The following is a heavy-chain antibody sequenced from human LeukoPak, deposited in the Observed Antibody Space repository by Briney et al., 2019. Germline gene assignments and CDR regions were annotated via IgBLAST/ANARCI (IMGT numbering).Heavy chain of an antibody. CDR2: IIPILGIA. CDR3: GRELTQTGQVDP. CDR1: GDTFISYI. V-gene: IGHV1-69*04. Sequence: SVKVSSKASGDTFISYIISSVRHAPGQGREWMGRIIPILGIANYAQKFQGRVTITADKTTSAAYMELSSMRSEETAVYYCGRELTQTGQVDPWGQGTLVTVSS. J-gene: IGHJ5*02.